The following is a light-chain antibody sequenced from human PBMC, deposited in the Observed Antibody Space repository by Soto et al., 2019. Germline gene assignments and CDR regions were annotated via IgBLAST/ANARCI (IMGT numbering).Light chain of an antibody. J-gene: IGLJ3*02. Sequence: QSVLTQPPSPSGFPGQSVTISCTGTSSDVGGYNYVSWYQQYPGRAPKLMIYEVTKRPSGVPDRFSGSKSGNTASLTVSGLQAEDEADYYCSSYAASNNFYFVFGGGTQLTVL. CDR2: EVT. CDR3: SSYAASNNFYFV. CDR1: SSDVGGYNY. V-gene: IGLV2-8*01.